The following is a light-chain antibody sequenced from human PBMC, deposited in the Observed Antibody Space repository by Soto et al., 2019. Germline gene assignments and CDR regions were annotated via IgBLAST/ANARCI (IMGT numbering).Light chain of an antibody. CDR2: EGS. J-gene: IGLJ2*01. CDR3: CSYAGSSTPVV. Sequence: QSDLNQPASVSGSPGQSITISCTGTSSDVGSYNLVSWYQQHPGKAPKLMIYEGSKRPSGVSKRFSGSKSGNTASLTISGLQAEDEADYYCCSYAGSSTPVVFGGGTQLTVL. CDR1: SSDVGSYNL. V-gene: IGLV2-23*01.